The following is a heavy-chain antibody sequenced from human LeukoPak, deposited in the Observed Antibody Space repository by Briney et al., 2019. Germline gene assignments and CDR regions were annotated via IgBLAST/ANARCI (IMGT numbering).Heavy chain of an antibody. Sequence: GGSLRLSCAASGFTFSSYSMYWVREAPGQGLEWVSSISISISDNTYADSVKGRFTISRDNAKNSLYLQMNSLRAEETAVYYCAREGRVTYYYDSSGYDYWGQGTLVTVSS. V-gene: IGHV3-21*01. CDR3: AREGRVTYYYDSSGYDY. D-gene: IGHD3-22*01. J-gene: IGHJ4*02. CDR2: ISISISDN. CDR1: GFTFSSYS.